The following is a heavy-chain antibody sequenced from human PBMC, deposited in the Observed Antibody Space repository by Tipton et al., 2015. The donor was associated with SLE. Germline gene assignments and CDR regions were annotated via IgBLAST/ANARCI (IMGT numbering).Heavy chain of an antibody. D-gene: IGHD2-21*01. CDR1: GGSISRSSHY. CDR2: INYSGRT. CDR3: ARLSGAVAYCRDSSCYGALIRADYMDV. Sequence: GLVKPSETLPLNCTVSGGSISRSSHYWAWIRQPPGKGLEWIASINYSGRTSFNPSLKSRVTISGDTSNNQFSLNLKSVTAADTAIYYCARLSGAVAYCRDSSCYGALIRADYMDVWGEGTTVTVSS. J-gene: IGHJ6*03. V-gene: IGHV4-39*01.